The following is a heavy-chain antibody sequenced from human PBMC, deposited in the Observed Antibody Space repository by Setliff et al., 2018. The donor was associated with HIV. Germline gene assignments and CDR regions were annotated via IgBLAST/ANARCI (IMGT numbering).Heavy chain of an antibody. CDR1: GYSISSGYY. CDR3: ASLITMIVVGLFDY. CDR2: IFHSGST. D-gene: IGHD3-22*01. Sequence: PSETLSLTCTVSGYSISSGYYWGFIRQPPGKGLEWIGSIFHSGSTYYNPSLKSRVTISVDTSKNQFSLKLSSVTAADAAVYYCASLITMIVVGLFDYWGQGTLVTVSS. V-gene: IGHV4-38-2*02. J-gene: IGHJ4*02.